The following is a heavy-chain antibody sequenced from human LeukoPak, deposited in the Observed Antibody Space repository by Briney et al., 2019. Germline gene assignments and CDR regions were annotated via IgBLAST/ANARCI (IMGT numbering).Heavy chain of an antibody. V-gene: IGHV3-30*04. Sequence: GGSLRLSCAASGFTFSSYAMHWVRQAPGKGLEWVAVISYDGSNKYYADSVKGRFTISRDNSKNTLYVQMNSLRAEDTAVYYCASVSGSYSFDYWGQGTLVTVSS. CDR3: ASVSGSYSFDY. D-gene: IGHD1-26*01. CDR2: ISYDGSNK. J-gene: IGHJ4*02. CDR1: GFTFSSYA.